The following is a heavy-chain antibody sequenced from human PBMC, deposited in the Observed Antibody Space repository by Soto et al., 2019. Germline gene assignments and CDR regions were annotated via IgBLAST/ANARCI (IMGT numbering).Heavy chain of an antibody. V-gene: IGHV3-49*03. Sequence: GGSLRLSCTASGFTFGDYAMSWFRQAPGRGLEWVGFIRSKAYGGTTEYAASVKGRFTISRDDSKSIAYLQMNSLKTEDTAVYYCTRDAPFIAVDGPDYYYYGMDVWGQGTTVTVSS. CDR3: TRDAPFIAVDGPDYYYYGMDV. CDR2: IRSKAYGGTT. CDR1: GFTFGDYA. D-gene: IGHD6-19*01. J-gene: IGHJ6*02.